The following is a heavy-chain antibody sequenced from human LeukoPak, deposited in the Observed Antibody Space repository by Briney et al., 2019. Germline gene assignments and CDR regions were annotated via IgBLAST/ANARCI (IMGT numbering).Heavy chain of an antibody. CDR1: GGSISSGGYY. V-gene: IGHV4-61*08. D-gene: IGHD5-24*01. Sequence: SETLSLTCTVSGGSISSGGYYWSWIRQPPGKGLEWIGYIYYSGNTNYNPSLKSRVTISLDTSKNQFSLKLNSVTAADTAVYYCARQGDGHNYMSYYYYGMDVWGQGTTVTVSS. CDR2: IYYSGNT. CDR3: ARQGDGHNYMSYYYYGMDV. J-gene: IGHJ6*02.